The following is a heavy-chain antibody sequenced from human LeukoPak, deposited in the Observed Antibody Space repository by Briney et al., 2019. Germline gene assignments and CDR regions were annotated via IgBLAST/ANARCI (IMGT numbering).Heavy chain of an antibody. Sequence: PGGSLRLSCAASGFTVSSNYMSWVRQAPGKGLEWASVIYSGGSTYYADSVKGRFTISRDNSKNTLYLQMNSLRAEDTAVYYCARSLSGSYFYYYGMDVWGQGTTVTVSS. CDR1: GFTVSSNY. D-gene: IGHD1-26*01. J-gene: IGHJ6*02. CDR2: IYSGGST. V-gene: IGHV3-53*01. CDR3: ARSLSGSYFYYYGMDV.